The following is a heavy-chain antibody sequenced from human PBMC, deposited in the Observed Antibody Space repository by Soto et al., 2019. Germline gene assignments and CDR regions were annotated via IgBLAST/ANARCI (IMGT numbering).Heavy chain of an antibody. CDR1: GDSVSSNSAA. V-gene: IGHV6-1*01. CDR2: TYYRSKWYN. J-gene: IGHJ6*02. D-gene: IGHD3-3*01. CDR3: ARDHRLRFLEWSSTLYYCGMDV. Sequence: SQTLSLTCAISGDSVSSNSAAWNWIRQSPSRGLEWLGRTYYRSKWYNDYAVSVKSRITINPDTSKNQFSLQLNSVTPEDTAVYYCARDHRLRFLEWSSTLYYCGMDVWGQGTTVTVSS.